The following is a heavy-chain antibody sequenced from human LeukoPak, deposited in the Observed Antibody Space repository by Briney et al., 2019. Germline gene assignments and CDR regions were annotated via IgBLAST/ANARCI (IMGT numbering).Heavy chain of an antibody. CDR1: GVSCSGYY. CDR3: ARVTTVTEGAFDI. CDR2: INHSGST. V-gene: IGHV4-34*01. J-gene: IGHJ3*02. D-gene: IGHD4-17*01. Sequence: SETLSLTCAVYGVSCSGYYWSWIRQPPGKGLEWIGEINHSGSTNYNPSLKSRGTISVDTSKNQFSLKLSSVTAADTAVYYCARVTTVTEGAFDIWGQGTMVTVSS.